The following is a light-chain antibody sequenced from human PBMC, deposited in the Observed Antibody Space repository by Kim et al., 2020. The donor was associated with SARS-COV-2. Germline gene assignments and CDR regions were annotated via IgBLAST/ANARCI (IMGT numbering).Light chain of an antibody. CDR3: QAWGAIKV. V-gene: IGLV4-69*01. J-gene: IGLJ3*02. CDR2: LNSDGSH. CDR1: SGHSSYA. Sequence: QLVLTQSPSASASLGPSVKLTCTLSSGHSSYAIAWHQQQPEKGPRYLMKLNSDGSHSKGDGIPDRFSGSSSGAERYLTISSLQSEDEADYYCQAWGAIKVFGGRTKLTDL.